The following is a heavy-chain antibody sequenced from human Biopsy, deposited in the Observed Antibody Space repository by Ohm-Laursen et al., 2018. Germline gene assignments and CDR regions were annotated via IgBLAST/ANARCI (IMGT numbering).Heavy chain of an antibody. J-gene: IGHJ2*01. CDR1: GFTFTSYA. V-gene: IGHV3-30*03. Sequence: SLRLSCTASGFTFTSYAMHWVRQAPGKGLEWVAAISYDGSGEYYADSLQGRFIISRDNPKNTVDLQMNSLRAEDTAVYFCARDGRRWDYSTYFSWHFDLWGRGTLVTVSS. CDR3: ARDGRRWDYSTYFSWHFDL. D-gene: IGHD4-11*01. CDR2: ISYDGSGE.